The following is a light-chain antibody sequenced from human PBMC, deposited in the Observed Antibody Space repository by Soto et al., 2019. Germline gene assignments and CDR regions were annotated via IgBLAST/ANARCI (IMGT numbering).Light chain of an antibody. CDR2: GAS. J-gene: IGKJ5*01. CDR1: QSVSSN. CDR3: QQYNNWPPIT. Sequence: SVTLSCRVSQSVSSNLAWYQQKPGQAPRLLIYGASTRATGIPARFSGSGSGTEFTLTISSLQSEDFAVYYCQQYNNWPPITFGQGTRLAIK. V-gene: IGKV3-15*01.